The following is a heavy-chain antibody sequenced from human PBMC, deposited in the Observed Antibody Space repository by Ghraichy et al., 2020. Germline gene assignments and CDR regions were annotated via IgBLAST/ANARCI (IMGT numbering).Heavy chain of an antibody. J-gene: IGHJ4*02. CDR2: LNPANGNT. Sequence: ASVKVSCKASGYSFTAYAIHWVRQAPGQRPESMGWLNPANGNTRYSQNFQGRVAITRDTSANIAYMELNSLRSEDTAVYYCARGGTGWDFYFDYWGQGTLVTVPS. V-gene: IGHV1-3*01. CDR1: GYSFTAYA. D-gene: IGHD3/OR15-3a*01. CDR3: ARGGTGWDFYFDY.